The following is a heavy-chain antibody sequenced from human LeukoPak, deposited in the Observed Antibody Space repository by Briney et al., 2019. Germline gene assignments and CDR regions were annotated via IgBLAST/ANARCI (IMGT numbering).Heavy chain of an antibody. CDR1: GFTFSSFA. D-gene: IGHD6-25*01. V-gene: IGHV3-23*01. CDR2: ISSGGGTI. J-gene: IGHJ4*02. CDR3: AKATAATTYFDY. Sequence: GGSLRLSCAASGFTFSSFAMSWVRQAPGKGLEWVSAISSGGGTIFYGDSVKGRFATSRANSENTLYLQMNSLRAEDTAVYYCAKATAATTYFDYRGQGTLVAVSS.